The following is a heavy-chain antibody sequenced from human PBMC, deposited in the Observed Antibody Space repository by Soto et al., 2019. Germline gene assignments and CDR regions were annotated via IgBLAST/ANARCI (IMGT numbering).Heavy chain of an antibody. Sequence: QVQLVQSGGEVRKPGASVKVSCKASGYTFTSHGISWVRQAPGHGLEWMAWISANNGDTNYAQKLQGRVTDTTDTSTSTAYMELRTLRSEDTAMYYCSRMLRGSNIDYSHYMGVWGKGTTVTVSS. J-gene: IGHJ6*03. CDR2: ISANNGDT. CDR3: SRMLRGSNIDYSHYMGV. D-gene: IGHD3-10*01. V-gene: IGHV1-18*01. CDR1: GYTFTSHG.